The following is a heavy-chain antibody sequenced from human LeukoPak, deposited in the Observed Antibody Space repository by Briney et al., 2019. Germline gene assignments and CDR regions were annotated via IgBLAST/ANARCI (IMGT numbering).Heavy chain of an antibody. CDR3: ARGPYYYDSSGLHY. CDR1: GFSFNNYV. D-gene: IGHD3-22*01. V-gene: IGHV3-53*01. CDR2: IFSGGST. Sequence: PGGSLRLSCAASGFSFNNYVMSWVRQAPGKGLEWVSVIFSGGSTYYADSVKGRFTISRDNSKNTLYLQVNSLRAEDTAVYYCARGPYYYDSSGLHYWGQGTLVTVSS. J-gene: IGHJ4*02.